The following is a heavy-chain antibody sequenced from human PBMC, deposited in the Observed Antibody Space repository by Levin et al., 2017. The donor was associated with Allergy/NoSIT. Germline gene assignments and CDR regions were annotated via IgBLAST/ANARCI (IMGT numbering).Heavy chain of an antibody. J-gene: IGHJ4*02. D-gene: IGHD1-1*01. Sequence: SETLSLTCAVYGGSFSGYYWSWIRQPPGKGLEWIGEINHSGSTNYNPSLKSRVTISVDTSKNQFSLKLSSVTAADTAVYYCAREGLDEYFDYWGQGTLVTVSS. CDR1: GGSFSGYY. CDR2: INHSGST. CDR3: AREGLDEYFDY. V-gene: IGHV4-34*01.